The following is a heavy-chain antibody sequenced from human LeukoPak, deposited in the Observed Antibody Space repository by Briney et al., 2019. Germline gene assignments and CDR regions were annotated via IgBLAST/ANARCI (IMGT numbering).Heavy chain of an antibody. V-gene: IGHV3-64*01. CDR1: GFTFSSYA. CDR2: ISSNGGST. D-gene: IGHD3-3*01. Sequence: PGRSLRLSCAASGFTFSSYAMHWVRQAPGKGLEYVSAISSNGGSTYYANSVKGRFTISRDNSKNTLYLQMGSLRAEDMAVYYCARGVRTYPGGFWHNFDYWGQGTLVTVSS. J-gene: IGHJ4*02. CDR3: ARGVRTYPGGFWHNFDY.